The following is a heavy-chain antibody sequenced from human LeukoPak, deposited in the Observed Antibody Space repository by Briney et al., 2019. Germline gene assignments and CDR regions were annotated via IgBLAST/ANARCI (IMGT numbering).Heavy chain of an antibody. CDR3: ARDLHYYVAMDV. V-gene: IGHV3-23*01. CDR1: GFTFSGSA. J-gene: IGHJ6*02. CDR2: ISYSGANS. Sequence: PGGSLRLSCAASGFTFSGSAMSWVRQAPGEGLEWVSLISYSGANSYYTDSVRGRFTISRDNSKDTLFLQMNSLRAEDTALYYCARDLHYYVAMDVWGQGTTVTVSS. D-gene: IGHD3-10*02.